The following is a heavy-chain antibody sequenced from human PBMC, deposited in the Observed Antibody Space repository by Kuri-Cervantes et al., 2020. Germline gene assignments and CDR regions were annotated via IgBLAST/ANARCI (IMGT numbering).Heavy chain of an antibody. V-gene: IGHV3-9*01. D-gene: IGHD3-22*01. J-gene: IGHJ4*02. CDR1: GFTFDDYA. CDR2: ISWNSGSI. CDR3: AKGHYYELIRPLDY. Sequence: GGSLRLSCAASGFTFDDYAMHWVRQAPGKGLEWVSGISWNSGSIGYADSVKGRFTISRDNAKNSLYLQMGSLRAEDTALYYCAKGHYYELIRPLDYWGQGTLVTVSS.